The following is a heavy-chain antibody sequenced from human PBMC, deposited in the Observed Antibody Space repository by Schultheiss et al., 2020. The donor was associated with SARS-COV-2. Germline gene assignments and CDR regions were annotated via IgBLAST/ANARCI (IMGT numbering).Heavy chain of an antibody. J-gene: IGHJ5*02. D-gene: IGHD4-17*01. Sequence: SETLSLTCTVSGGSISSGGYYWSWIRQHPGKGLEWIGYIYYSGSTNYNPSLKSRVTISVDTSKNQFSLKLSSVTAADTAVYYCARGWDGDYSSPPNWFDPWGQGTLVTVSS. CDR3: ARGWDGDYSSPPNWFDP. CDR1: GGSISSGGYY. CDR2: IYYSGST. V-gene: IGHV4-61*08.